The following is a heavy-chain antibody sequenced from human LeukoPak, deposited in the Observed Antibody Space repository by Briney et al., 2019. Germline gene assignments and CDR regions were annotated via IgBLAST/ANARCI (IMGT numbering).Heavy chain of an antibody. CDR3: ARDYDILTGYYLWFDP. CDR2: ISSSSSYI. Sequence: PGGSLRLSCAASGFTFSSYSMNWVRQAPGKGLEWVSSISSSSSYIYYADSVKGRFTISRDNAKNSLYLQMNSLRAEDTAVYYCARDYDILTGYYLWFDPWGQGTLVTVSS. CDR1: GFTFSSYS. J-gene: IGHJ5*02. V-gene: IGHV3-21*01. D-gene: IGHD3-9*01.